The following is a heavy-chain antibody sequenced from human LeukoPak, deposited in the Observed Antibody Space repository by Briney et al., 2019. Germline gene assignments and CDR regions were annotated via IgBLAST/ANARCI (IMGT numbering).Heavy chain of an antibody. CDR2: IIPIFGTA. CDR3: AATGSYRYYYYMDV. J-gene: IGHJ6*03. V-gene: IGHV1-69*06. Sequence: SVKVSCKASGGTFSSYAISWVRQAPGQGLEWMGGIIPIFGTANYAQKFQGRVTITADKSTSTAYMELSSLRSEDTAVYYCAATGSYRYYYYMDVWGKGTTVTISS. CDR1: GGTFSSYA. D-gene: IGHD1-26*01.